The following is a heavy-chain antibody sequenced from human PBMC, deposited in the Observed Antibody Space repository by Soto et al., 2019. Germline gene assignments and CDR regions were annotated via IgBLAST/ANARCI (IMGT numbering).Heavy chain of an antibody. Sequence: VGSLRLSCAASGFTFSSYAMSWVRQAPGKGLEWVSAISGSGGSTYYADSVKGRFTISRDNSKNTLYLQMNSLRAEDTAVYYCAKVPELAYCGGDCYSHPYYFDYWGQGTLVTVSS. J-gene: IGHJ4*02. CDR1: GFTFSSYA. V-gene: IGHV3-23*01. D-gene: IGHD2-21*02. CDR3: AKVPELAYCGGDCYSHPYYFDY. CDR2: ISGSGGST.